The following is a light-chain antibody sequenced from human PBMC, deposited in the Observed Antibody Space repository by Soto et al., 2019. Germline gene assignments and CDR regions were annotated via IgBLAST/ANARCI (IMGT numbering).Light chain of an antibody. CDR1: SSDVGGYNY. J-gene: IGLJ1*01. Sequence: HSALTQPASVSGSPGQSITISCTGTSSDVGGYNYVSWYQQHPGKVPKLLIYEISNRPSGVSLRFSGSKSGHTASLTISGLQAEDEADYYCSSYTSTSTIYVFGTGTKLTVL. CDR3: SSYTSTSTIYV. V-gene: IGLV2-14*01. CDR2: EIS.